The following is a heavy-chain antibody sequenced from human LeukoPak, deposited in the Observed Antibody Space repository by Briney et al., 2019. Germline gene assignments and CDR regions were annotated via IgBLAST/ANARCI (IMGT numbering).Heavy chain of an antibody. CDR3: ARRDLLPAFDI. V-gene: IGHV4-39*01. J-gene: IGHJ3*02. Sequence: PSETLSLTCTVSGGSISSSSYYWVWLRQPPGTGLEWIGTIYYSGSTYYNPSLTSRVTISVDTSKNQFSLKLSSVTAADTAVYYCARRDLLPAFDIWGQGTMVTVSS. CDR1: GGSISSSSYY. CDR2: IYYSGST.